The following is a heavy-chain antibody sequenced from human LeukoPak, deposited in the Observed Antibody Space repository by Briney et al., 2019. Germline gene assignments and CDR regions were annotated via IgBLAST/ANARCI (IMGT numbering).Heavy chain of an antibody. V-gene: IGHV3-23*01. CDR3: ARDMLPYYYDSSDFDY. CDR2: ISGSGGST. CDR1: GFTFSSYA. D-gene: IGHD3-22*01. Sequence: GGSLRLSCAASGFTFSSYAMSWVRQAPGKGLEWVSAISGSGGSTYYADSVKGRFTISRDNSKNTLYLQMNSLRAEDTAVYYCARDMLPYYYDSSDFDYWGQGTLVTVSS. J-gene: IGHJ4*02.